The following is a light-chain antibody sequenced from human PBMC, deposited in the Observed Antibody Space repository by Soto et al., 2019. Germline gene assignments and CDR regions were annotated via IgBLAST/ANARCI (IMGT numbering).Light chain of an antibody. J-gene: IGLJ3*02. CDR1: SSDVGGHNY. CDR2: EVS. CDR3: SSTAGNNNVV. V-gene: IGLV2-8*01. Sequence: QSALTQSPSASGSPGQSVTISCTGTSSDVGGHNYVSWYQHHPGKAPKLIIYEVSKRPSGVPDRFSGSKSGNTASLTVSGLQAEDEAVYYCSSTAGNNNVVSGGGTKLTVL.